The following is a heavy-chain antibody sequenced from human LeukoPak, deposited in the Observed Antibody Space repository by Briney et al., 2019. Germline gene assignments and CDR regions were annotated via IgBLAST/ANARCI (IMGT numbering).Heavy chain of an antibody. CDR2: ISSSSSHI. CDR1: GFAFSSYS. V-gene: IGHV3-21*01. J-gene: IGHJ6*02. CDR3: ARDSNCSGGSCYLGPYYYYGMDV. Sequence: SGGSLRLSCAASGFAFSSYSMNWVRQAPGKGLEWVSSISSSSSHIYYADSVKGRFTISRDNAKNSLYPQMNSLRAEDTAVYYCARDSNCSGGSCYLGPYYYYGMDVWGQGTTVTVSS. D-gene: IGHD2-15*01.